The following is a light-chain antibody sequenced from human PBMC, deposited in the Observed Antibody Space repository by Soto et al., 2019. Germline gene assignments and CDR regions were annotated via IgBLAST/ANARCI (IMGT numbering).Light chain of an antibody. J-gene: IGLJ1*01. CDR1: NSDIGTYNY. Sequence: QSALTQPASVSGSPGQSITISCTGYNSDIGTYNYVSWYQQLPGKAPKLVISEVSNRPSGISGRFSGSKSGNAASLTISGLQAEDEATYYCSSYTSTSTLYVFGPGTKVTV. V-gene: IGLV2-14*01. CDR3: SSYTSTSTLYV. CDR2: EVS.